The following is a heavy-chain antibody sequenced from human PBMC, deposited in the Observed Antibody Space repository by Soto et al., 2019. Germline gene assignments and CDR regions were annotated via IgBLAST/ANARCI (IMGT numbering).Heavy chain of an antibody. CDR2: ICSTDKT. CDR1: GGTVSSNSYS. Sequence: KPSETLSLTCTVSGGTVSSNSYSWGWIRQSPGKGLEWIATICSTDKTYYNPSLLSRVTISVDTSKNQFSLKLSSVTAADTAVYYCARESYYYDSSGDKFPGFDYWGQGTLVTVSS. V-gene: IGHV4-39*07. CDR3: ARESYYYDSSGDKFPGFDY. D-gene: IGHD3-22*01. J-gene: IGHJ4*02.